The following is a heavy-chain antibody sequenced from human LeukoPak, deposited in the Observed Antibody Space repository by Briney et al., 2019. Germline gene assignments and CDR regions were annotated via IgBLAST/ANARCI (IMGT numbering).Heavy chain of an antibody. CDR1: GFTFSSYG. V-gene: IGHV3-30*18. D-gene: IGHD3-10*01. J-gene: IGHJ6*02. CDR2: ISYDGSNK. CDR3: AKDTAEPKPELWFGELDYGMDV. Sequence: GSLRLSCAASGFTFSSYGMHWVRQAPGKGLEWVAVISYDGSNKYYADSVKGRFTISRDNSKNTLYLQMNSLRAEDTAVYYCAKDTAEPKPELWFGELDYGMDVWGQGTTVTVSS.